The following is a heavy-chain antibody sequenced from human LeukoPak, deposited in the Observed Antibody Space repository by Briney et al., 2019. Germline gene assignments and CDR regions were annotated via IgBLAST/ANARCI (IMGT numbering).Heavy chain of an antibody. J-gene: IGHJ4*02. CDR3: ARDLGRYPIPYYFDY. V-gene: IGHV3-33*01. D-gene: IGHD2-15*01. CDR2: IWYDGSNK. CDR1: GFTFSSYG. Sequence: GGSLRLSCAASGFTFSSYGMHWVRQAPGKGLEWVAVIWYDGSNKYYADSVKGRFTISRDNSKNTLYLQMNSLRAEDTAVYYCARDLGRYPIPYYFDYWGQGTLVTVSS.